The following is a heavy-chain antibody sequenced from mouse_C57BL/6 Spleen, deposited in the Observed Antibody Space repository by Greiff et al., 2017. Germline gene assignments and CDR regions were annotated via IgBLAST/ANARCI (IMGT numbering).Heavy chain of an antibody. CDR3: ARTGGGYCAMDD. CDR2: ISSGSSTT. V-gene: IGHV5-17*01. Sequence: EVLLVESGGGLVKPGASLKLSCAASGFTFSDYGMHWVRQAPEKGLECVAYISSGSSTTYYADTVKGRFTISRDNATNTLFLQMTSLRSEDTAMYYCARTGGGYCAMDDWGQGTSVTVSS. J-gene: IGHJ4*01. CDR1: GFTFSDYG.